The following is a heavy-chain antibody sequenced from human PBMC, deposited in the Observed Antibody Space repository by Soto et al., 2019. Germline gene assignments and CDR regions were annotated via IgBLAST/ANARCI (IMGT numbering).Heavy chain of an antibody. D-gene: IGHD2-8*02. CDR3: AKATATGGGAFEI. V-gene: IGHV3-23*01. CDR1: GFICSSYD. CDR2: ILVGGST. Sequence: PGGSLRLSCAVPGFICSSYDMSWVRQAPGKGLEWVSTILVGGSTHYEDSVKGRFTISRDTSKNTVYLQMNSLTAGDTAVYYCAKATATGGGAFEICGQGTMVTVSS. J-gene: IGHJ3*02.